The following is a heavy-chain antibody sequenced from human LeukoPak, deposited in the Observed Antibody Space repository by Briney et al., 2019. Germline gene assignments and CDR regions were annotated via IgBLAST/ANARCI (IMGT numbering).Heavy chain of an antibody. CDR3: ASEGGYDFWSGYYRGAFDY. V-gene: IGHV3-66*02. J-gene: IGHJ4*02. Sequence: GGSLRLSCAASGFTVSSNYMSWVRQAPGKGLEWVSVIYSGGSTYYADSVKGRFTISGDNSKNTLYLQMNSLRAEDTAVYYCASEGGYDFWSGYYRGAFDYWGQGTLVTVSS. CDR1: GFTVSSNY. CDR2: IYSGGST. D-gene: IGHD3-3*01.